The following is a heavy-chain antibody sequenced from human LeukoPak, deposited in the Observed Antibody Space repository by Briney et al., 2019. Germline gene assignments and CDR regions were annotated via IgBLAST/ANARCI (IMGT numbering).Heavy chain of an antibody. D-gene: IGHD5-18*01. J-gene: IGHJ4*02. CDR3: AKDRDTAMEIDY. V-gene: IGHV3-7*01. Sequence: PGGSLRLSCAASGFSFSDYWMTWVRQAPGKGLEWVAHIKQDGSEKYYVDSIKGRFTISRDNAKNLVYLQMNSLRAEDTAVYYCAKDRDTAMEIDYWGQGTLVTVSS. CDR2: IKQDGSEK. CDR1: GFSFSDYW.